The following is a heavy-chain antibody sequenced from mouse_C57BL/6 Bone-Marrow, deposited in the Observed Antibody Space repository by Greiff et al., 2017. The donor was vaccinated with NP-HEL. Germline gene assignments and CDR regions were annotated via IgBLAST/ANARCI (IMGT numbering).Heavy chain of an antibody. Sequence: EVQLQQSGAELVRPGASVKLSCTASGFNIKDDYMHWVKQRPEQGLEWIGWIDPEDGDTEYASKFQGKATITADTSSNTAYLQLSSLTSEDTAVYYCTTLSWFADWGQGTLVTVAA. CDR2: IDPEDGDT. J-gene: IGHJ3*01. CDR1: GFNIKDDY. V-gene: IGHV14-4*01. CDR3: TTLSWFAD.